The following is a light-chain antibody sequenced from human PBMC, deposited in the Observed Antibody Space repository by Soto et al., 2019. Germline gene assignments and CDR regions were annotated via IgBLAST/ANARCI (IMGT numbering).Light chain of an antibody. CDR3: QQYDFLSVT. V-gene: IGKV1-33*01. Sequence: QMTHSPSSLSASVGDRVTITCQASQDIRNYLNWYQQKPGKAPKLLIYDASALEIGVPSRFSGGGSGKHFFFTISSLQPEDVATYYCQQYDFLSVTFGPGTKVDIX. J-gene: IGKJ3*01. CDR2: DAS. CDR1: QDIRNY.